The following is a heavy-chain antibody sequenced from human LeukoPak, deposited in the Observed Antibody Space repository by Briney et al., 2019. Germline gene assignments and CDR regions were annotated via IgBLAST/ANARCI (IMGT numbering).Heavy chain of an antibody. Sequence: SETLSLTCTVSGCSISSYYWSWIRQPPGKGLEWIGYIYYSGSTNYNPSLKSRVTISVDTSKNQFSLKLSSVTAADTAVYYCARGVIAVAGTYYFDYWGQGTLVTVSS. CDR1: GCSISSYY. J-gene: IGHJ4*02. V-gene: IGHV4-59*01. CDR3: ARGVIAVAGTYYFDY. D-gene: IGHD6-19*01. CDR2: IYYSGST.